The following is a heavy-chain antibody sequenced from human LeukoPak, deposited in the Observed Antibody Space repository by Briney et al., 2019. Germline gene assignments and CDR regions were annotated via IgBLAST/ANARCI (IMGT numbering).Heavy chain of an antibody. Sequence: GGSLRLSCAASGFMFNIHVMSWVRQAPGKGLEWVSGIIGSGGSTYYADSVKGRFTISRDNSKNTLSLQMNSLRAEDTAIYYCAKASRGFAYRHDFWGQGTLVTVSS. CDR3: AKASRGFAYRHDF. CDR1: GFMFNIHV. D-gene: IGHD3-16*02. J-gene: IGHJ4*02. CDR2: IIGSGGST. V-gene: IGHV3-23*01.